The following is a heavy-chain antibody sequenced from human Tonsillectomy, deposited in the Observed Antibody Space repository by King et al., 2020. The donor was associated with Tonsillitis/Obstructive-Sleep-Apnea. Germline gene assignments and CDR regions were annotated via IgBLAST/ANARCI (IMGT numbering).Heavy chain of an antibody. J-gene: IGHJ6*03. Sequence: VQLQQWGAGLLKPSETLSLTCAVYGGSFSGYYWSWIRQPPGKGLEWIGEINHSGSTNYNPSLKSRVTISVDTSKNQFSLKLSSVTAADTAVYYCARSHASYDFWSGYYTYYYYMDVWGKGTTVTVSS. D-gene: IGHD3-3*01. CDR2: INHSGST. CDR3: ARSHASYDFWSGYYTYYYYMDV. V-gene: IGHV4-34*01. CDR1: GGSFSGYY.